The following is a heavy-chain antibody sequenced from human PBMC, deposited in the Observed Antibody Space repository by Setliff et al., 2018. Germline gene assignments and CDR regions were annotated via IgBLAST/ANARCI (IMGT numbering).Heavy chain of an antibody. V-gene: IGHV1-69*13. CDR1: GGTFNSFL. D-gene: IGHD2-15*01. CDR3: AISTLSLCSGGNCPNAFDI. J-gene: IGHJ3*02. CDR2: IIPLFGTT. Sequence: RASVKVSCKNSGGTFNSFLVSWVRQAPGQGLEWMGGIIPLFGTTKYAQKFQDRITMTADESATTAYMELTSLRSEDTAVYYCAISTLSLCSGGNCPNAFDIWGQGTLVTVSS.